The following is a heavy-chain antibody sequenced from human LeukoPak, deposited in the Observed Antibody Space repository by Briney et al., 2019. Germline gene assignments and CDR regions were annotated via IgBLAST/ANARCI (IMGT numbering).Heavy chain of an antibody. D-gene: IGHD2-15*01. J-gene: IGHJ4*02. CDR2: ISAYSGNT. CDR3: ARNNRPYCSGGSCYSFFFDY. Sequence: ASVKVSCKASGYTFTSYGISWVRQAPGQGLEWMGWISAYSGNTNYAQKLQGRVTMTTDTSTSTAYMELRSLRSDDTAVYYCARNNRPYCSGGSCYSFFFDYWGQGTLVTVSS. CDR1: GYTFTSYG. V-gene: IGHV1-18*01.